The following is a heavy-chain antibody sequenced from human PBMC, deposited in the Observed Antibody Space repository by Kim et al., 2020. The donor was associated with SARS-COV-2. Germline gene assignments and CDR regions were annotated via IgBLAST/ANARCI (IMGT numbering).Heavy chain of an antibody. Sequence: AASGKGSFTSSRDNSKNTLYLQMNSLGAEDTAVYYCARDHITIFGVGQENWGQGTLVTVSS. D-gene: IGHD3-3*01. CDR3: ARDHITIFGVGQEN. J-gene: IGHJ4*02. V-gene: IGHV3-66*01.